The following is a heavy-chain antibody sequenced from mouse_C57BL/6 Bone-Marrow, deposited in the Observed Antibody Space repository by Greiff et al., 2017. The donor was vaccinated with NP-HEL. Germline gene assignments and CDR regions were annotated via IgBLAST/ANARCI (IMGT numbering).Heavy chain of an antibody. D-gene: IGHD1-1*01. Sequence: VQLQQSGPELVKPGASVKISCKASGYTFTDYYINWVKQRPGQGLEWIGWIFPGSGSTYYNEKFKGKATLTVDKSSSTAYMLLSGLTSEDSAVYFCARRELGITTVVATDYYAMDYWGQGTSVTVSS. CDR3: ARRELGITTVVATDYYAMDY. CDR1: GYTFTDYY. V-gene: IGHV1-75*01. CDR2: IFPGSGST. J-gene: IGHJ4*01.